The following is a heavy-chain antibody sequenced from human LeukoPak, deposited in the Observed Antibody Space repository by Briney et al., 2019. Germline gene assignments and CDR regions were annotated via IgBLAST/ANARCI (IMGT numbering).Heavy chain of an antibody. D-gene: IGHD3-10*01. CDR1: EFTVSSNY. CDR3: ARMVRGVKADC. Sequence: GVLRLSCAVSEFTVSSNYMSWVRQAPGKGLEWVSIIYSDGSPYYADSVKGRFTISRDNSTNTLYLQMNSLRAEDTAVYYCARMVRGVKADCWGQGTLVTVSS. V-gene: IGHV3-66*01. CDR2: IYSDGSP. J-gene: IGHJ4*02.